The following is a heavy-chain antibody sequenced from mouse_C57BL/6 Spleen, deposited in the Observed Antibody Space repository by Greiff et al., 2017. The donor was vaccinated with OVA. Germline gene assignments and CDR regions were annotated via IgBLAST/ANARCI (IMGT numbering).Heavy chain of an antibody. CDR1: GYSITSGYY. V-gene: IGHV3-6*01. J-gene: IGHJ1*03. CDR3: ARALRYFDV. CDR2: ISYDGSN. D-gene: IGHD2-10*01. Sequence: EVQLQQSGPGLVKPSQSLSLTCSVTGYSITSGYYWNWIRQFPGNKLEWMGYISYDGSNNYNPSLKNRISITRDPSKNQFFLKLNSVTTEDTATYYCARALRYFDVWGTGTTVTVSS.